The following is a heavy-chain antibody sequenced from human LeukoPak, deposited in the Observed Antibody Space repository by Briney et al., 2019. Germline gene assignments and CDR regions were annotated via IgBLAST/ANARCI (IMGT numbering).Heavy chain of an antibody. CDR2: MSYVGIT. V-gene: IGHV4-39*01. J-gene: IGHJ4*02. CDR1: GDSISSTTYW. CDR3: TRLPLDYSLDH. Sequence: KPSETLSLTCTVSGDSISSTTYWWGWVRQSPGKGLEWIGSMSYVGITSYNPSLKSRATISVDTSKNQFSLMLSSVTAADTAVYYCTRLPLDYSLDHWGQGTPVSVSS. D-gene: IGHD4-11*01.